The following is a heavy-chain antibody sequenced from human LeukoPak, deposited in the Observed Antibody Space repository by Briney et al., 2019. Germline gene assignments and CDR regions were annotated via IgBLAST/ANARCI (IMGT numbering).Heavy chain of an antibody. CDR1: GFTFSDYA. J-gene: IGHJ2*01. CDR3: AKAGPSPGVWYSDL. D-gene: IGHD3-3*01. V-gene: IGHV3-23*01. Sequence: PGGSLRLSCSASGFTFSDYAMNWVRQAPGKGLEWVSGISASGASTFHADSVKGRFTISRDNSKNTLYLQMNSLRTDDTAVYYCAKAGPSPGVWYSDLWGRGTPVTVSS. CDR2: ISASGAST.